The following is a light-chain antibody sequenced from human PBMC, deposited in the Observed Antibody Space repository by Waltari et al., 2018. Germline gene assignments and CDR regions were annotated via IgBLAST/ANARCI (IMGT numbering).Light chain of an antibody. CDR2: DVA. CDR3: ASYTTTRTVV. Sequence: QSALTQPASVSGSPGQSITISCTGTSSDIGAYNYVSWYQQHPGKAPTLMIFDVARWPSGVSNRFSGSKSGNTASLTISGLQAEDEADYYCASYTTTRTVVFGGGTKVTVL. CDR1: SSDIGAYNY. J-gene: IGLJ2*01. V-gene: IGLV2-14*01.